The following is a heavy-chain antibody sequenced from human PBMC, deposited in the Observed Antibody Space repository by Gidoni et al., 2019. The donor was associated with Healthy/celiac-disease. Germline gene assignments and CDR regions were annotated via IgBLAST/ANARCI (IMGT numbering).Heavy chain of an antibody. CDR1: GFTFSSYG. CDR3: AKGDTAMVTSLNFFY. D-gene: IGHD5-18*01. J-gene: IGHJ4*02. CDR2: ISYDGSNK. V-gene: IGHV3-30*18. Sequence: QVQLVESGGGVVQPGRSLRLSCAASGFTFSSYGMQWVRQAPGKGLEWVAVISYDGSNKYYADSVKGRFTISRDNSKNTLYLQMNSLRAEDTAVYYCAKGDTAMVTSLNFFYWGQGTLVTVSS.